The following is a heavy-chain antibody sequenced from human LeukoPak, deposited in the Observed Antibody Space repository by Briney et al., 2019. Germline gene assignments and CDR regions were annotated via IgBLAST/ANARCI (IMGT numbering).Heavy chain of an antibody. CDR1: GFTFSNYW. D-gene: IGHD2-15*01. J-gene: IGHJ4*02. CDR2: INQGGSDN. CDR3: ARTSRSSSIDD. V-gene: IGHV3-7*01. Sequence: PGESLRLSCAASGFTFSNYWMSWVRQAPRKGLEWVANINQGGSDNSYVDSVKGRFTISRDNAKNSLYLEMNSLRVEDTAMYYCARTSRSSSIDDWGQGTLVTVSS.